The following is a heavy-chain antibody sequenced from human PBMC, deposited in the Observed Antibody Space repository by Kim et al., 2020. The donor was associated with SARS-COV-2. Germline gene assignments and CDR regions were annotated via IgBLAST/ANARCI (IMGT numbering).Heavy chain of an antibody. CDR3: ARDVHSYSYYGSGSYYSD. Sequence: GGSLRLSCAASGFTFSSYSMNWVRQAPGKGLEWVSYISSSSSTIYYADSVKGRFTISRDNAKNSLYLQMNSLRDEDTAVYFCARDVHSYSYYGSGSYYSDWGQGALVTVSS. D-gene: IGHD3-10*01. CDR1: GFTFSSYS. CDR2: ISSSSSTI. J-gene: IGHJ4*02. V-gene: IGHV3-48*02.